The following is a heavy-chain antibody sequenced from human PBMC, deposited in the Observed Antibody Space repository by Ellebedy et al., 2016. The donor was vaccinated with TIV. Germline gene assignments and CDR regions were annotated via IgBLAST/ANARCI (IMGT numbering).Heavy chain of an antibody. Sequence: MPSETLSLTCSVSGSSISSGYYWGWIRQPPGEGLEWIRSIHHSGSTYYNPSLKSRVAISVDTSKSQFSLKLSSVTAADTAVYYCARGGVPGAFDYWGQGTLFTVSS. V-gene: IGHV4-38-2*01. J-gene: IGHJ4*02. CDR1: GSSISSGYY. D-gene: IGHD2-2*01. CDR3: ARGGVPGAFDY. CDR2: IHHSGST.